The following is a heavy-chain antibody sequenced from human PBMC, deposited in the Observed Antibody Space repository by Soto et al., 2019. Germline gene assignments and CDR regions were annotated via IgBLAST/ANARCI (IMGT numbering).Heavy chain of an antibody. Sequence: QVQLVQSGAEVEKPGSSVKVSCKASGGTFSSYAISWVRQAPGQGLEWMGGIIPIFGTANYAQKFQGRVTITADESTSTAYMELSSLRSEDTAVYYCARDLPRQLWLYGDYCYYGMDVWGQGTTVTVSS. CDR3: ARDLPRQLWLYGDYCYYGMDV. CDR1: GGTFSSYA. V-gene: IGHV1-69*01. J-gene: IGHJ6*02. D-gene: IGHD5-18*01. CDR2: IIPIFGTA.